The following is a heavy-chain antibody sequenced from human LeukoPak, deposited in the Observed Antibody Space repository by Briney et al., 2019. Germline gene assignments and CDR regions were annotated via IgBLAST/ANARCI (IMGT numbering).Heavy chain of an antibody. J-gene: IGHJ4*02. CDR2: IYPGDSDT. CDR1: GYSFTNYW. D-gene: IGHD1-26*01. V-gene: IGHV5-51*01. CDR3: ARTNGGSYLTY. Sequence: GESLQISFKGSGYSFTNYWIAWVRQMPGKGLEWMGIIYPGDSDTTYSPSFQGQVTISADKSISTAYLQWSSLKASDTAMYYCARTNGGSYLTYWGQGTLVTVSS.